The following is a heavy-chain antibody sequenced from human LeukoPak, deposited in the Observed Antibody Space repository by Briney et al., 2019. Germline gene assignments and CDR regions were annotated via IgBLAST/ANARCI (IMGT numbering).Heavy chain of an antibody. Sequence: QSGGSLRLSCAASEFTVSVNYMSWVRQAPGKGLEWVSFIYSGGSTYYADSVKGRFTISRDNSKNSLFLQMNSLRAEDTAVYYCARVKTGNWLSRGYYYMDVWGKGTTVTVSS. D-gene: IGHD1-1*01. CDR2: IYSGGST. CDR3: ARVKTGNWLSRGYYYMDV. J-gene: IGHJ6*03. CDR1: EFTVSVNY. V-gene: IGHV3-66*01.